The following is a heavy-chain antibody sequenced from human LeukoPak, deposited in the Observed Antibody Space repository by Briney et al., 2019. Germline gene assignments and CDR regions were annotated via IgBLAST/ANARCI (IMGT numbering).Heavy chain of an antibody. CDR3: AAGPGIAVAGTDYYMDV. D-gene: IGHD6-19*01. J-gene: IGHJ6*03. Sequence: GGSLRLSCAASGFTFSSYGMHWVRQAPGKGLEWVSSISSSSSYIYYADSVKGRFTISRDNAKNSLYLQMNSLRAEDTAVYYCAAGPGIAVAGTDYYMDVWGKGTTVTISS. CDR2: ISSSSSYI. V-gene: IGHV3-21*04. CDR1: GFTFSSYG.